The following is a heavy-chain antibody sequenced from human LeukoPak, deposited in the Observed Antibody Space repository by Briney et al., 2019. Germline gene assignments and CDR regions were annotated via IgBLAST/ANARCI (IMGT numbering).Heavy chain of an antibody. V-gene: IGHV3-21*04. J-gene: IGHJ4*02. CDR3: AKPDILTGYSQGFDY. CDR1: GFTFSSYC. CDR2: ISSSSSYI. D-gene: IGHD3-9*01. Sequence: GGSLRLSCAASGFTFSSYCMNWVRQAPGKGLEWVSSISSSSSYIYYADSVKGRFTISRDNAKNTLYLQMNSLRAEDTAVYYCAKPDILTGYSQGFDYWGQGTLVTVSS.